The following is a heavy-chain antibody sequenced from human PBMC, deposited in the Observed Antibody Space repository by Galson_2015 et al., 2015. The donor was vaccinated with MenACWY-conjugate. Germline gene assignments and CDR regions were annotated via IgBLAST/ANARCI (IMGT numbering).Heavy chain of an antibody. D-gene: IGHD3-22*01. V-gene: IGHV4-4*06. Sequence: TDFNPSLKSRVTMSVDTSTHQFSLNLSSVTAADTAFYYCARDRAYHYDDSGYHPDSFDIWGQGTMVTVSS. CDR2: T. CDR3: ARDRAYHYDDSGYHPDSFDI. J-gene: IGHJ3*02.